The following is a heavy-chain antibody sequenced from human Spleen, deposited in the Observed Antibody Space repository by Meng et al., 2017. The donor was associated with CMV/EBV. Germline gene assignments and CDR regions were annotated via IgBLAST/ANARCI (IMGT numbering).Heavy chain of an antibody. V-gene: IGHV4-34*01. CDR2: INHSGNT. Sequence: TLYLTGAVYGGFFSGYYWSWIRQPPGKGLEWIREINHSGNTNYSPSLKSRVTISVDTSKNQFSLKLSSVTAADTAVYYCARGPLFDYWGQGSLVPSPQ. CDR1: GGFFSGYY. CDR3: ARGPLFDY. J-gene: IGHJ4*02.